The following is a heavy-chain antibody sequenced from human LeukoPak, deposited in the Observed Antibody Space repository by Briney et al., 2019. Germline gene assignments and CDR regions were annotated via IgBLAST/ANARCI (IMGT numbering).Heavy chain of an antibody. CDR3: ARSGLGTITAGPFDY. J-gene: IGHJ4*02. Sequence: ASVKVSCKASGYTFSSYGIAWVRQAPGQGLEWMGWISGYNGNTNYAQKLQGRVSMTTDTSTTTAYMELRSLTSDDAALYYCARSGLGTITAGPFDYWGQGTLVTVSS. V-gene: IGHV1-18*01. CDR1: GYTFSSYG. D-gene: IGHD5-12*01. CDR2: ISGYNGNT.